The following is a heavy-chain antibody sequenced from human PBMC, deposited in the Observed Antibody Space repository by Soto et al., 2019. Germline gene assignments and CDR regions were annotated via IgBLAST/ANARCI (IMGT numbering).Heavy chain of an antibody. CDR2: IDPSDSYA. J-gene: IGHJ6*02. CDR1: GYSFTTYW. CDR3: ARHGESDENQVPYYGLDV. D-gene: IGHD3-10*01. V-gene: IGHV5-10-1*01. Sequence: LGESLKISCKVSGYSFTTYWITWVRQMPGKGLEWMGTIDPSDSYANYSPSFQGHVTISADRSISTAFLRWSGLKASDTAMYYCARHGESDENQVPYYGLDVWGQGTTVTVSS.